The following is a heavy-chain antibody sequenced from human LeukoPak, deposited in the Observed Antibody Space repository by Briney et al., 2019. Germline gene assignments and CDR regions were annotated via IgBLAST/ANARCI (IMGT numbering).Heavy chain of an antibody. V-gene: IGHV3-30*18. CDR3: AKDLGFGGDYYGMDV. J-gene: IGHJ6*04. CDR2: ISFDGNNK. Sequence: PGRSLRLSCGASGFTFNSYGLHWVRQTPGKGVEWVAVISFDGNNKLYADSVKGRFTISRDNSKNTLYLQLNSLTAEDTALYSCAKDLGFGGDYYGMDVWGKGTTVTVSS. CDR1: GFTFNSYG. D-gene: IGHD3-10*01.